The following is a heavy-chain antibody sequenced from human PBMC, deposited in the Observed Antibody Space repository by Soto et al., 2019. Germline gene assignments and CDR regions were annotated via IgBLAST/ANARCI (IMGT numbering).Heavy chain of an antibody. J-gene: IGHJ6*02. CDR2: IWYDGSNK. Sequence: QVQLVESGGGVVQPGRSLRLSCAASGFTFSSYGMHWVRQAPGKGLEWVAVIWYDGSNKYYADSVKGRFTISRDNSKNTXXLQMNSLRAEDTAVYYCARVSVPAATPSYYYGMDVWGQGTTVTVSS. CDR1: GFTFSSYG. D-gene: IGHD2-2*01. V-gene: IGHV3-33*01. CDR3: ARVSVPAATPSYYYGMDV.